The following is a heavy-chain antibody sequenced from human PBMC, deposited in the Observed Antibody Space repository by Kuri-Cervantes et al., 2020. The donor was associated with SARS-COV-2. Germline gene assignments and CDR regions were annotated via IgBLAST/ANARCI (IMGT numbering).Heavy chain of an antibody. J-gene: IGHJ4*02. CDR3: ARRGIKIASDFDY. V-gene: IGHV4-59*08. CDR1: GGSISSHY. D-gene: IGHD3-16*01. CDR2: IYYSGST. Sequence: SETLSLTCTVSGGSISSHYWSWIRQPPGEGLEWIGYIYYSGSTNYNPSLKSRVTISVDTSKNQFSLKLSSVTAADTAVYYCARRGIKIASDFDYWGQGTLVTVSS.